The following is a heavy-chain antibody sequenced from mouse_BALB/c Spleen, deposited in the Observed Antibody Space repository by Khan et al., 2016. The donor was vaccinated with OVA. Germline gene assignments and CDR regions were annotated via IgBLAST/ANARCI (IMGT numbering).Heavy chain of an antibody. V-gene: IGHV1-9*01. D-gene: IGHD2-3*01. Sequence: QVQLKQSGAELMKPGASVKISCKATGYTFSSYWIEWVKQRPGHGLEWIGEIYPGSNSTNYNERFKGKATITADKSSNTAYMLLSSLTSEDSAIYYCVSGNYLVSTSGFVYWGQGILVPVSA. CDR3: VSGNYLVSTSGFVY. CDR1: GYTFSSYW. CDR2: IYPGSNST. J-gene: IGHJ3*01.